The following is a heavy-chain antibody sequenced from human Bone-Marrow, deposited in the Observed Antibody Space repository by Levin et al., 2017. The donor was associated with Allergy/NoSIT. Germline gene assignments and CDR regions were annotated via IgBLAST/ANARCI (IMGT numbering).Heavy chain of an antibody. D-gene: IGHD6-19*01. J-gene: IGHJ6*02. CDR3: TRQYSSGWVYYYGLDV. V-gene: IGHV6-1*01. CDR2: AYYRSRWYN. Sequence: SETLSLTCAISGDSVSSNTAAWNWIRQSPSRGLEWLGRAYYRSRWYNDYAVSVKSRITINPDTSRNQVSLQLNSVTPEDTAVYYCTRQYSSGWVYYYGLDVWGQGTTVTVSS. CDR1: GDSVSSNTAA.